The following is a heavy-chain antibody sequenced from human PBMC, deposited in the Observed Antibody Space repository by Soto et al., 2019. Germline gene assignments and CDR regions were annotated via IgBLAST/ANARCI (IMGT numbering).Heavy chain of an antibody. D-gene: IGHD3-9*01. CDR3: ARGQSGYFAPY. J-gene: IGHJ4*02. V-gene: IGHV1-8*01. CDR2: MNPNSFNT. CDR1: GYTFTNND. Sequence: GASVKVSCKASGYTFTNNDINFVRQATGQWLECIWWMNPNSFNTVYAQKFQGRVTISSDTSIITSYMELSSLRSEDTAVYYCARGQSGYFAPYWGQGTMVTVSS.